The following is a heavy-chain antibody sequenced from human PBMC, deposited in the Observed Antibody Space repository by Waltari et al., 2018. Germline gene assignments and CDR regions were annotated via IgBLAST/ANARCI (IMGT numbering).Heavy chain of an antibody. CDR3: ARGDYVRSQDAFDI. D-gene: IGHD3-16*01. CDR1: GGSLSSSSYY. J-gene: IGHJ3*02. CDR2: IYYSGST. V-gene: IGHV4-39*07. Sequence: QLQLQESGPGLVKPSEPLSLTCTVSGGSLSSSSYYWGWIRQPPGKGLEWIGSIYYSGSTYYNPSLKSRVTISVDTSKNQFSLKLSSVTAADTAVYYCARGDYVRSQDAFDIWGQGTMVTVSS.